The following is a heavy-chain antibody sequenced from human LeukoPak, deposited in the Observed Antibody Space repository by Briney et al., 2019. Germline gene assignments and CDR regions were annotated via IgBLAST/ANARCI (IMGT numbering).Heavy chain of an antibody. CDR3: ARVGCSSTSCHHDY. D-gene: IGHD2-2*01. J-gene: IGHJ4*02. CDR1: GFTFSSYS. V-gene: IGHV3-21*01. Sequence: PGGSLRLSCAASGFTFSSYSMNWVRQAPGKGLEWVSSISSSSSYIYYAGSVKGRFTISRDNAKNSLYLQMNSLRAEDTAVYYCARVGCSSTSCHHDYWGQGTLVTVSS. CDR2: ISSSSSYI.